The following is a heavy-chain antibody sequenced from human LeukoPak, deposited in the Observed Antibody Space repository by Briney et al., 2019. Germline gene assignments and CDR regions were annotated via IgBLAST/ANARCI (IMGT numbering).Heavy chain of an antibody. Sequence: ASVKVSCKASGYTFTTYYVHWVRQAPGQGLEWMGIINPSGGSTTYAQKFQGRVTITADKSTSTAYMELSSLRSEDTAVYYCARVLITSANWFDPWGQGTLVTVSS. D-gene: IGHD1-14*01. V-gene: IGHV1-46*01. CDR3: ARVLITSANWFDP. CDR1: GYTFTTYY. J-gene: IGHJ5*02. CDR2: INPSGGST.